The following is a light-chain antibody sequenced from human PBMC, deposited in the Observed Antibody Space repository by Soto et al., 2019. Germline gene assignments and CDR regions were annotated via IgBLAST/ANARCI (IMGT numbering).Light chain of an antibody. Sequence: DIQMTQSPSSLSASVGYRVTITCRSSQSISSYLNWYQQKPGKAPKLLIHAASSLQSGVPSRFSGSGSGTDFTLTISSLQPEDFATYYCQQSYSTPPLTFGGGTKVDIK. CDR3: QQSYSTPPLT. V-gene: IGKV1-39*01. CDR1: QSISSY. J-gene: IGKJ4*01. CDR2: AAS.